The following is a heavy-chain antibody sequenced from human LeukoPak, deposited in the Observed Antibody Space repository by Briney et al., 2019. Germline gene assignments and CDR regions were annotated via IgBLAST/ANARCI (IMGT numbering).Heavy chain of an antibody. CDR1: GYTFTGYY. Sequence: GSVKVSCKASGYTFTGYYMHWVRQAPGQGLEWMGWISPNSGGTNYAQQFQGRVTMTRDMSISTAYMELSRLRSDDTAVYYCARDQRYCSGGSCYPDWFDPWGQGTLVTVSS. J-gene: IGHJ5*02. CDR3: ARDQRYCSGGSCYPDWFDP. D-gene: IGHD2-15*01. V-gene: IGHV1-2*02. CDR2: ISPNSGGT.